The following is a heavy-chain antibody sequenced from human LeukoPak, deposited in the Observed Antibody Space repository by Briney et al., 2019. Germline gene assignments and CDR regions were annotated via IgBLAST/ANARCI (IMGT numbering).Heavy chain of an antibody. D-gene: IGHD4-11*01. CDR1: GYSISSGYY. CDR2: IYHSGST. CDR3: ARLYSNYEWYFDY. V-gene: IGHV4-38-2*02. J-gene: IGHJ4*02. Sequence: SETLSLTCTVSGYSISSGYYWGWIRQPPGKGLEWIGSIYHSGSTYYNPSLNSRVTISVDTSKNQFSLKLSSVTAADTAVYYCARLYSNYEWYFDYWGQGTLVTVSS.